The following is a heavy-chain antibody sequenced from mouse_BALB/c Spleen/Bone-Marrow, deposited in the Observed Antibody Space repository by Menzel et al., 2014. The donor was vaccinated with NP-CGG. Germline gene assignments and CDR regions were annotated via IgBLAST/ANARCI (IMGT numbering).Heavy chain of an antibody. CDR2: INPGSGGN. V-gene: IGHV1-54*03. Sequence: VQLQQSGAELVRPGTSVKASCKASGYAFTNYLIEWVKQRPGQGLEWTGVINPGSGGNNYNEKFKGKATLTADKSSSTAYMQLSSLTSDDSAVYFCARSIYDGYSEAMDYWGQGTSVTVSS. J-gene: IGHJ4*01. CDR3: ARSIYDGYSEAMDY. D-gene: IGHD2-3*01. CDR1: GYAFTNYL.